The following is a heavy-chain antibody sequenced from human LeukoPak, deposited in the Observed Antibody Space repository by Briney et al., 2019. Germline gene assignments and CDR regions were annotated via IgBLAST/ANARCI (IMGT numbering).Heavy chain of an antibody. D-gene: IGHD5-18*01. Sequence: SETLSLTCTVSGGSISSYYWSWIRQPAGKGLEWIGRIYTSGSTNYNPSLKSRVTMSVDTSKNQFSLKLSSLTAADTAVYYCARDLPGGYSYGYHYYYYMDVWGKGTTVTVSS. CDR2: IYTSGST. J-gene: IGHJ6*03. CDR3: ARDLPGGYSYGYHYYYYMDV. CDR1: GGSISSYY. V-gene: IGHV4-4*07.